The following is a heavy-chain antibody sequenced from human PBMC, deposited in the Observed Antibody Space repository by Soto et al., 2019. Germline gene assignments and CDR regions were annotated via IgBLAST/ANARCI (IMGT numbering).Heavy chain of an antibody. CDR2: IHYSGST. Sequence: SETLSLTCTVSGGSISSSSYYWGWIRQPPGKGLEWIGSIHYSGSTYYNPSLKSRVTISVDTSKNQFSLKLSSVTAADTAVYYCERHYQLNKRVAFPFDPWGQGTLVTVSS. J-gene: IGHJ5*02. CDR3: ERHYQLNKRVAFPFDP. V-gene: IGHV4-39*01. CDR1: GGSISSSSYY. D-gene: IGHD3-3*02.